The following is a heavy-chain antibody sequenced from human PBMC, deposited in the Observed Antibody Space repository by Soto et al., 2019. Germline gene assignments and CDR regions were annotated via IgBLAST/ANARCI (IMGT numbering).Heavy chain of an antibody. V-gene: IGHV1-2*04. D-gene: IGHD5-12*01. J-gene: IGHJ6*03. Sequence: QVQLVQSGAEVKRPGASVTVSCRSSGDTFNDYYIHWVRQAPGQGLEWMGWINPNGGVTKYAQKFKGWGRMTRDTSIRTVYMQLSRLSSDDTAVYYCARESGGATATLDYYYFYMDVWGTGTTVTVSS. CDR3: ARESGGATATLDYYYFYMDV. CDR1: GDTFNDYY. CDR2: INPNGGVT.